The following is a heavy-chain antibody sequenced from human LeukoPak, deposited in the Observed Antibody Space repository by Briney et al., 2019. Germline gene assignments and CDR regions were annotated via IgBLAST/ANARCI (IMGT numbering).Heavy chain of an antibody. D-gene: IGHD6-13*01. Sequence: PSETLSLTCTVSGDSISSSDDFWGWIRQPPGKGLEWIGSFYYSGSTYFNPSLRSRVTISVDKSKNQFSLRLNSVTAADTAVYYCARHSSSWVFVYWGQGTLVTVSS. J-gene: IGHJ4*02. CDR1: GDSISSSDDF. CDR3: ARHSSSWVFVY. V-gene: IGHV4-39*01. CDR2: FYYSGST.